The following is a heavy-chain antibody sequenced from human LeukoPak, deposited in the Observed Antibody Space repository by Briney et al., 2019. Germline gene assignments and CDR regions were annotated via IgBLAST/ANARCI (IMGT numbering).Heavy chain of an antibody. CDR1: GGSISGISYY. CDR3: ARRLGFGRTFDS. Sequence: KSSETLSLTCTVSGGSISGISYYWDWIRQPPGKGLEWIGSVYHIGSTYYNPSLKSRVTISVDTSKNQFSLELSSVTAADTAVYYCARRLGFGRTFDSWGQGTLVTVSS. D-gene: IGHD3-10*01. CDR2: VYHIGST. J-gene: IGHJ4*02. V-gene: IGHV4-39*01.